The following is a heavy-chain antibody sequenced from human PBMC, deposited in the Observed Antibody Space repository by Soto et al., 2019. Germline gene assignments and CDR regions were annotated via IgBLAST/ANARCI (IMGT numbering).Heavy chain of an antibody. D-gene: IGHD5-18*01. CDR3: ATRYSYVHF. CDR1: GYAFTGYY. Sequence: ASVKVACKSSGYAFTGYYIHWVRQAPGQGLEWMGWINPNSGDTNYAQKFQGRVTMTRDTSFSTAYMELSSLRSDDTAVYYCATRYSYVHFWGQGTLVTVSS. J-gene: IGHJ4*02. CDR2: INPNSGDT. V-gene: IGHV1-2*02.